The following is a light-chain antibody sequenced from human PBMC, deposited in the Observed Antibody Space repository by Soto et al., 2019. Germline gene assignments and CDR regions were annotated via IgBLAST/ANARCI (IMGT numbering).Light chain of an antibody. V-gene: IGKV3-11*01. CDR1: QRIASL. J-gene: IGKJ5*01. Sequence: EIVLTQSPATLSLSPGDRATLSCRASQRIASLLAWYQQKPGQAPRLLIHDASNRAAGIPGRFSGSGSGTDFTLTISRLEPEYFTFYYCHQRYDWPITFGQGTRLEIK. CDR3: HQRYDWPIT. CDR2: DAS.